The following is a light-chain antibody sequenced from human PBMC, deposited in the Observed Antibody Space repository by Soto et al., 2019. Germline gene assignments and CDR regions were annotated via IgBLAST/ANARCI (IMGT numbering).Light chain of an antibody. CDR1: QSVGNK. Sequence: EIVMTQSPATLSVSLGQGATLACAASQSVGNKLPWYPQKPGQPPSLLIYDTSTRAAAVPDRLSGSGSGTAVTLTTSGLQSDAFAVYYCQQDSSWPLFGPGNKVDI. CDR2: DTS. V-gene: IGKV3-15*01. J-gene: IGKJ3*01. CDR3: QQDSSWPL.